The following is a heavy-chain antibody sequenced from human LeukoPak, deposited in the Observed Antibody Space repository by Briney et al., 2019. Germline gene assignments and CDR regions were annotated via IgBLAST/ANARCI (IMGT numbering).Heavy chain of an antibody. D-gene: IGHD3-10*01. CDR3: ARGYYGSGGGDYYYYYYMDV. CDR2: IYTSGST. J-gene: IGHJ6*03. CDR1: GGSISSYY. Sequence: SETLSLTCTVSGGSISSYYWSWIRQPAGKGLEWIGRIYTSGSTNYNPSLESRVTISVDTSKNQFSLKLSSVTAADTAVYYCARGYYGSGGGDYYYYYYMDVWAKGPRSPSP. V-gene: IGHV4-4*07.